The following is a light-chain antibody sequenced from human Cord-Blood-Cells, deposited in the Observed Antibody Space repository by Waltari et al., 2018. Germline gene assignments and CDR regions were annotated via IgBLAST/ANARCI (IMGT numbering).Light chain of an antibody. CDR3: SSYTSSSTYV. CDR1: SSDVGGYNY. V-gene: IGLV2-14*03. Sequence: QSALTQPASVSGSPGQSITISCTGTSSDVGGYNYVPWYQQHPGKAPKLMIYDVSNRPSGVSNRFSGSKSGNTASLTIPGLQAEDEADYYCSSYTSSSTYVFGTGTKVTVL. CDR2: DVS. J-gene: IGLJ1*01.